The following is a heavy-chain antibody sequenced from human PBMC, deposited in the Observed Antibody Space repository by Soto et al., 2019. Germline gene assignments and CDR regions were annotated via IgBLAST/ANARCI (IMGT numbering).Heavy chain of an antibody. CDR3: ARDRFFCCFSGYRDVYSF. Sequence: ASVKVSCKASGYTFTSYAMHWVRQAPGQRLEWMGWISAGDGNTKYSQNFQGRVTITRVTSASTAYMELSSLRSEDTAVYYCARDRFFCCFSGYRDVYSFCGQGSLVPGSS. V-gene: IGHV1-3*01. J-gene: IGHJ4*03. D-gene: IGHD6-25*01. CDR1: GYTFTSYA. CDR2: ISAGDGNT.